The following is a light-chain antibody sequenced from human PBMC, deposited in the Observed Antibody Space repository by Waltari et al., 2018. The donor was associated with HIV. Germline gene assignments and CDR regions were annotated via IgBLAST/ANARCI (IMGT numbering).Light chain of an antibody. CDR1: SSNIGAGLD. J-gene: IGLJ1*01. CDR3: QSYDSSLSSYV. Sequence: QSVLTQPPSVSGAPGQRVTISCTGSSSNIGAGLDVHWYQQLPGIAPKLLIYAATNRHSGVPDRFSGSESGTSASLAITGLQAADEADYYCQSYDSSLSSYVFASVTRVTVL. CDR2: AAT. V-gene: IGLV1-40*01.